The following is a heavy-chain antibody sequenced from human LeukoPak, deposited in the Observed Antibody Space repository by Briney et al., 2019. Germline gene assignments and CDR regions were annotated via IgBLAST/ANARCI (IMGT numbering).Heavy chain of an antibody. CDR3: AKDGGDYDFWSGYPNWFDP. Sequence: GGSLRLSCAASGFTFSSYAMSWVRQAPGKGLEWVSAISGSGGSTYYADSVKGRFTTSRDNSKNTLYLQMNSLRAEDTAVYYCAKDGGDYDFWSGYPNWFDPWGQGTLVTVSS. V-gene: IGHV3-23*01. D-gene: IGHD3-3*01. J-gene: IGHJ5*02. CDR1: GFTFSSYA. CDR2: ISGSGGST.